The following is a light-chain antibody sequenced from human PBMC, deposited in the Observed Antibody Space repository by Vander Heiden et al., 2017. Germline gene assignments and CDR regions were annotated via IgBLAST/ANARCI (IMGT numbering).Light chain of an antibody. J-gene: IGLJ1*01. Sequence: SALTQPPSPSGSPGPSVTLSCTGTSSDVGGYKYVSWYQQHPGKAPKVVIDEVSQRPSGVPHRFSGSKSANTASLTVSGLQAEDEADYYCSSFAGFNNYVFGTGTKVTVL. V-gene: IGLV2-8*01. CDR2: EVS. CDR1: SSDVGGYKY. CDR3: SSFAGFNNYV.